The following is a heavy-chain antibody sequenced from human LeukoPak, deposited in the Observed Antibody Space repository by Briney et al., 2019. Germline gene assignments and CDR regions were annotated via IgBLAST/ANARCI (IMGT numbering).Heavy chain of an antibody. J-gene: IGHJ4*02. CDR2: VFQLQTVRT. Sequence: SETLSLTCTVSGGSISSYYWSWIRQPPGKGLEWIATVFQLQTVRTFYNPSLESRVTTSLDTSQNQFSLNLTSVTAADTALYFCARVLNAPKFIDSWGQGTLVTVSS. CDR3: ARVLNAPKFIDS. D-gene: IGHD2-8*01. V-gene: IGHV4-59*04. CDR1: GGSISSYY.